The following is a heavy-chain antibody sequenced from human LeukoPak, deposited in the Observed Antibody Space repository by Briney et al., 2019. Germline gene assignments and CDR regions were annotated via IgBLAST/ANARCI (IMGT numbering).Heavy chain of an antibody. V-gene: IGHV3-23*01. CDR3: ANDYRSGSFHDF. CDR1: GFDFNSYA. J-gene: IGHJ4*02. D-gene: IGHD3-10*01. CDR2: IGRRDDYT. Sequence: GSLSLSCAASGFDFNSYAMSWVRQPPGEGLEGVSVIGRRDDYTYYADSVKGRFTISRDNSKNTLYLQMNSLRAEDTAVYYCANDYRSGSFHDFWGQGTLVTVSS.